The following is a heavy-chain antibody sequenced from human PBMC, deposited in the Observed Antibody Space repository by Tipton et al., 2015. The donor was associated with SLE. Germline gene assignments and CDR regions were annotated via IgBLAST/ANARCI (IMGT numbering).Heavy chain of an antibody. D-gene: IGHD3-10*01. V-gene: IGHV4-61*09. CDR2: IYTSGST. CDR3: ARDRGGGPTPDAFDI. J-gene: IGHJ3*02. Sequence: TLSLTCTVSGGSISSGSYYWSWIRQPAGKGLEWIGHIYTSGSTNYNPSLKSRVTISVDTSKNQFSLKLSSVTAADTAVYYCARDRGGGPTPDAFDIWGQGTMVTVSS. CDR1: GGSISSGSYY.